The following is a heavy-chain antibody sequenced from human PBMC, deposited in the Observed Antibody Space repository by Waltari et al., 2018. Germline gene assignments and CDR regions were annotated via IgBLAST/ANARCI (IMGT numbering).Heavy chain of an antibody. V-gene: IGHV1-8*03. CDR1: GYTFTSYD. J-gene: IGHJ6*02. D-gene: IGHD3-3*01. CDR2: GNPNSGNT. CDR3: ARGPLTRGIFGVVIYYGMDV. Sequence: QVQLVQSGAEVKKPGASVKVSCKASGYTFTSYDINWVRQATGQGLEWMGWGNPNSGNTGYAKKFQCRVTITRNTSISTAYMELSSLGSEDTAVYYCARGPLTRGIFGVVIYYGMDVWGQGTTVTVSS.